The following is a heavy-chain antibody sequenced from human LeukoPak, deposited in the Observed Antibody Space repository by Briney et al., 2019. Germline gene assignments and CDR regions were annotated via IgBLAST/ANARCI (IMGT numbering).Heavy chain of an antibody. V-gene: IGHV4-59*08. CDR2: IYYSGST. CDR1: GGSFSGYY. Sequence: SETLSLTCAVYGGSFSGYYWSWIRQPPGKGLEWIGYIYYSGSTNYNPSLKSRVTISVDTSKNQFSLKLSSVTAADTAVYYCARQFATYYYDSSGYYYRDDAFDIWGQGTMVTVSS. J-gene: IGHJ3*02. D-gene: IGHD3-22*01. CDR3: ARQFATYYYDSSGYYYRDDAFDI.